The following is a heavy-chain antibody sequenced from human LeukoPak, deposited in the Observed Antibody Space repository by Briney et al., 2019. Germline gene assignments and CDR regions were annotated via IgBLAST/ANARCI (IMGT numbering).Heavy chain of an antibody. D-gene: IGHD6-13*01. V-gene: IGHV3-43*01. CDR1: GFAFDDYT. CDR3: AKAVRSSSSWFDY. Sequence: GGSLRLSCAASGFAFDDYTMHWVRHPPGRGLEWVSLINWDGTGTHYADSVTGRFTIFRDNSKNSLYLQMNSLRTEDTALYYCAKAVRSSSSWFDYWGLGTLVTVSS. J-gene: IGHJ4*02. CDR2: INWDGTGT.